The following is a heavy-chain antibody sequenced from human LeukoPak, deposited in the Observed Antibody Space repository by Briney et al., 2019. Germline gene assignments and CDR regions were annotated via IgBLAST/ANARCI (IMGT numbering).Heavy chain of an antibody. CDR2: ISGSGGST. D-gene: IGHD1-26*01. CDR3: AKDFHGGLSPVGLDY. Sequence: GGSLRLSCAASGFTFSSYAMSWVRQAPGKGLEWVSAISGSGGSTYYADSVKGRFTISRDNTKNTLYLQMSSLRAEDTAVYYCAKDFHGGLSPVGLDYWGQGTLVTVSS. J-gene: IGHJ4*02. CDR1: GFTFSSYA. V-gene: IGHV3-23*01.